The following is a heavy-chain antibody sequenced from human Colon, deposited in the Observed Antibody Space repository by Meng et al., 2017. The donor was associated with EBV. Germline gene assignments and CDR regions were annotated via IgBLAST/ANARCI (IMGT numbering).Heavy chain of an antibody. V-gene: IGHV4-34*01. CDR2: IDHTGNT. J-gene: IGHJ5*02. CDR3: ARRGPSGNFSP. D-gene: IGHD3-10*01. CDR1: GWSFRDYS. Sequence: QVQLPRWGEALLKPSETRSRSCAVFGWSFRDYSWTWIRHPPGKGLEWIGGIDHTGNTKYNPSLKSRVTISLDTSKKQFSLKVSSVTAADSAVYYCARRGPSGNFSPWSQGALVTVSS.